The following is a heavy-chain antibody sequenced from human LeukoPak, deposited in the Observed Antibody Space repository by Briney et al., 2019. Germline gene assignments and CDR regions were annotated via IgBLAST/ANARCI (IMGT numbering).Heavy chain of an antibody. Sequence: GGSLRLSCAASGFTFSSYEMNWVRQAPGKGLEWVSYISSSGSTIYYADSVKGRFTISRDNAKNSLYLQMNSLRAEDTAVYYCARDPYSGGYWDYYYYYMDLWGQGTTVTISS. J-gene: IGHJ6*03. CDR1: GFTFSSYE. V-gene: IGHV3-48*03. CDR2: ISSSGSTI. D-gene: IGHD1-26*01. CDR3: ARDPYSGGYWDYYYYYMDL.